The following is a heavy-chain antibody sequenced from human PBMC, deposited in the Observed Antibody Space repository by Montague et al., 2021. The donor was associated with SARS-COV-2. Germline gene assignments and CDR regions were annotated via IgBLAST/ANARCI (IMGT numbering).Heavy chain of an antibody. CDR1: GFTFSSYA. V-gene: IGHV3-30-3*01. J-gene: IGHJ4*02. CDR3: ASELENYFDY. Sequence: SLRLSCAASGFTFSSYAMHWVRQAPGKGLEWVAVISYDGSNKYYADSVKGRFTISRDNSKNTLYLQMSSLRAEDTAVYYCASELENYFDYWGQGTLVTVSS. CDR2: ISYDGSNK. D-gene: IGHD1-1*01.